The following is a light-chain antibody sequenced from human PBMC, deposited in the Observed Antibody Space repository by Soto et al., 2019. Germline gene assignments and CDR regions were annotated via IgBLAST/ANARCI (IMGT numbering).Light chain of an antibody. CDR2: GAS. CDR3: QQYNNWPPYT. CDR1: QSVSSN. J-gene: IGKJ2*01. V-gene: IGKV3-15*01. Sequence: EIVMKQSPATLSVSPGERATLSCRASQSVSSNLAWYQQKPGQAPRLLIYGASTRDTGIPARFSGSGSGTEFTLTISSLQSEDFAVYYCQQYNNWPPYTFGQGTKLEIK.